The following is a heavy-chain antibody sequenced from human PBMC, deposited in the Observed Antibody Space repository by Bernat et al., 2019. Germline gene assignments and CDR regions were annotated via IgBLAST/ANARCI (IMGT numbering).Heavy chain of an antibody. J-gene: IGHJ6*02. V-gene: IGHV3-30-3*01. CDR3: AGGGGRYCISTSCYGIDDYYGMDV. CDR2: ISYDGSKK. D-gene: IGHD2-2*01. Sequence: QVQLVESGGGVVQPGRSLRLSCAASGFTFSSYAMHWVRQAPGKGLEWVAVISYDGSKKYYADSVKGRFTISRDNSKNTLYLQMNSLRAEDTAVYYCAGGGGRYCISTSCYGIDDYYGMDVWGQGTTVTVSS. CDR1: GFTFSSYA.